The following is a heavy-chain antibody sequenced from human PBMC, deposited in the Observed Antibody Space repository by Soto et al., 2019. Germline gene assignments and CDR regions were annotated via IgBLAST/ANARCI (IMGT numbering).Heavy chain of an antibody. V-gene: IGHV3-23*01. CDR2: ISGSGGST. J-gene: IGHJ4*02. CDR3: AKDWQDYYDSSGYFDY. Sequence: GGSLRLSCAASGFTFSSYAMIWVRQAPGKGLEWVSAISGSGGSTYYADSVKGRFTISRDNSKNTLYLQMNSLRAEDTAVYYCAKDWQDYYDSSGYFDYWGQGTLVTVSS. CDR1: GFTFSSYA. D-gene: IGHD3-22*01.